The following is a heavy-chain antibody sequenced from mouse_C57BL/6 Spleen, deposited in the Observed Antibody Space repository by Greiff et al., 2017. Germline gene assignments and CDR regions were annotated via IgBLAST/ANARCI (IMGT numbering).Heavy chain of an antibody. V-gene: IGHV1-82*01. Sequence: QVQLKQSGPELVKPGASVKISCKASGYAFSSSWMNWVKQRPGQGLEWIGRIYPGDGDTNYNGKFKGKATLTADKSSSTAYRQLGSLTSEDSAVYFCARYWRYAMGYWGQGTSVTVSS. D-gene: IGHD4-1*01. CDR1: GYAFSSSW. J-gene: IGHJ4*01. CDR2: IYPGDGDT. CDR3: ARYWRYAMGY.